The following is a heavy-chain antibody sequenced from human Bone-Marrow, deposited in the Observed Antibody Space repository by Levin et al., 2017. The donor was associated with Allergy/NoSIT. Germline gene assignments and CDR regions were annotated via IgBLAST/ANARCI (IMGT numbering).Heavy chain of an antibody. D-gene: IGHD3-3*01. CDR2: ISGSGSGT. J-gene: IGHJ4*02. CDR3: AKDRSGSRSKGDLDY. V-gene: IGHV3-23*01. Sequence: GGFLRLSCATSGFTLSRYAMTWVRQAPGKGLEWVSTISGSGSGTYYADSVRGRFTISRDNSKNTVYLQMNSLRAEDTAIYYCAKDRSGSRSKGDLDYWGQGTLVTVSS. CDR1: GFTLSRYA.